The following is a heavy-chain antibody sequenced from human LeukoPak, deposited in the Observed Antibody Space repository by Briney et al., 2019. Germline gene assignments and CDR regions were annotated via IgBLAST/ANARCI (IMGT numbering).Heavy chain of an antibody. CDR3: ATDMTTVIY. D-gene: IGHD4-17*01. V-gene: IGHV5-51*01. Sequence: GEALQISCKGSGYSXTSYWIGWVRQLPGKGLEWMGIIYPGDSDTRYSPSFQGQVTISADKSISTAYLQWSSLKASDTAMYYCATDMTTVIYWGQGTLVTVSS. CDR1: GYSXTSYW. CDR2: IYPGDSDT. J-gene: IGHJ4*02.